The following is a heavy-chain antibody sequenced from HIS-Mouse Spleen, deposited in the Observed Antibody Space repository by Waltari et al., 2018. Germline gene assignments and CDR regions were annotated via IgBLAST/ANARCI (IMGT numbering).Heavy chain of an antibody. V-gene: IGHV4-39*07. CDR1: GGSISSSSYY. CDR2: IYYSGST. D-gene: IGHD6-13*01. CDR3: AREIPYSSSWYDWYFDL. J-gene: IGHJ2*01. Sequence: QLQLQESGPGLVKPSETLSLTCTVSGGSISSSSYYWGWIRQPPGKGLEWIGSIYYSGSTYYNPSLKIRVTISVDTSKNQFSLKLSSVTAAATAVYYCAREIPYSSSWYDWYFDLWGRGTLVTVSS.